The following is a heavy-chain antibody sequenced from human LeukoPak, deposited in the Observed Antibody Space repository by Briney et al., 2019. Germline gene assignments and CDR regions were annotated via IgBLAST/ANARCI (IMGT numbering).Heavy chain of an antibody. CDR3: ARLLAVAGTGYWFDP. D-gene: IGHD6-19*01. Sequence: SETLSLTCAVYGGSFSGYYWSWIRQPPGKGREWIGEINHSGSTNYNPSLKSRVTISVDTSKNQFTLKLSSVTAADTAAYYCARLLAVAGTGYWFDPWGQGTLVTVSS. V-gene: IGHV4-34*01. CDR2: INHSGST. CDR1: GGSFSGYY. J-gene: IGHJ5*02.